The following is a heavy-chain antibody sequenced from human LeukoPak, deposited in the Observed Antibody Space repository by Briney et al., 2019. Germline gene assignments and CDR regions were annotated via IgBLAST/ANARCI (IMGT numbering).Heavy chain of an antibody. CDR3: AKDMTSTGWYSYGMDV. CDR1: GFTFDTYA. J-gene: IGHJ6*02. D-gene: IGHD6-19*01. Sequence: PGRSLRLSCAASGFTFDTYAIHWVRQVPGKGLEWVSGISWNSGRIGYADSVKGRFTISRDNAKNSLYLQMNSLRPEDTAVYYCAKDMTSTGWYSYGMDVWGQGTTVTVSS. V-gene: IGHV3-9*01. CDR2: ISWNSGRI.